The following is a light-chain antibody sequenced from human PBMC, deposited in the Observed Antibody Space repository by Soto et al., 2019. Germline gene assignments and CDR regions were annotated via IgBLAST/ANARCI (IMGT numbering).Light chain of an antibody. J-gene: IGLJ2*01. CDR1: SSNIGSNT. CDR3: AAWGDSPDGVT. V-gene: IGLV1-44*01. CDR2: SNN. Sequence: QSVLTQPPSASGTPGQRVTISCSGSSSNIGSNTVNWYQQLPGTAPKLLIYSNNQRPSGVPDRFSGSTSGTSASLAISGLQSEDEADYYCAAWGDSPDGVTFGGGTKLTVL.